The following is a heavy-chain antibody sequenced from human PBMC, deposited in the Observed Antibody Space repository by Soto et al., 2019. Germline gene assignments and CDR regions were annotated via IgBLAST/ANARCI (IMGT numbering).Heavy chain of an antibody. J-gene: IGHJ3*01. CDR3: ASLYDSSGYRTPDAFDV. D-gene: IGHD3-22*01. Sequence: EASVKVSCKASGYTFTSYYMPWVRQAPGQGLEWMGIINPSGGSTSYAQKFQGRVTMTRDTSTSTVYMELSSLRTEDTAVYYCASLYDSSGYRTPDAFDVWGQGTMVTVSS. CDR1: GYTFTSYY. CDR2: INPSGGST. V-gene: IGHV1-46*01.